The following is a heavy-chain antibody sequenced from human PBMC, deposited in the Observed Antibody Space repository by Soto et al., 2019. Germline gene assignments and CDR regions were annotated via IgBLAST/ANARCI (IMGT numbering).Heavy chain of an antibody. D-gene: IGHD1-20*01. V-gene: IGHV3-33*01. CDR1: GFTFSSYG. J-gene: IGHJ6*02. Sequence: GGSLRLSCAASGFTFSSYGMHWVRQAPGKGLEWVAVIWYDGSNKYYADSVKGRFTISRDNSKNTLYLQMNSLRAEDTAVYYCAREVTGANLLYYYYYGMDVWGQGTTVTVSS. CDR3: AREVTGANLLYYYYYGMDV. CDR2: IWYDGSNK.